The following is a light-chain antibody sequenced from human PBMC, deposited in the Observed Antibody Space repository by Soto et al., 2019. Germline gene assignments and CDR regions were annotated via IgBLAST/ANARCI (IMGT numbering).Light chain of an antibody. CDR1: SSNIGAGYD. CDR2: GDN. J-gene: IGLJ1*01. V-gene: IGLV1-40*01. Sequence: QSALTQPPSVSGAPGQRITISCTGSSSNIGAGYDVHWYRQLPGTAPKLLIYGDNNRPSGVPDRFSASKSGTSASLAITGLQAEDEADYSCQSYDTTLSSLFGPGTKVTVL. CDR3: QSYDTTLSSL.